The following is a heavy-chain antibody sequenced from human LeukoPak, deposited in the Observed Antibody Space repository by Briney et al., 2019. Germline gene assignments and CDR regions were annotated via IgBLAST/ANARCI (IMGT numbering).Heavy chain of an antibody. J-gene: IGHJ4*02. CDR1: GGSISSYY. Sequence: SETLSLTCTVSGGSISSYYWSWIRQPPGKGLEWIGYIYYSGSTNYNPSLKSRVTISVDTSKNQFSLKLSSVTAADTAVYYCARGGKWWELRYFDYWGQGTLVTVSS. D-gene: IGHD1-26*01. CDR3: ARGGKWWELRYFDY. V-gene: IGHV4-59*01. CDR2: IYYSGST.